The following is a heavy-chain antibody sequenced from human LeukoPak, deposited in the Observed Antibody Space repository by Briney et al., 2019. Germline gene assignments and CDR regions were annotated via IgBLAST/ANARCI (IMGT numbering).Heavy chain of an antibody. CDR3: ARLATPSTRAARGRSCLKS. Sequence: SETLSLTCAVSGDSISSDYWSWIRQPPGKGLEWIGHIYYTGSTNYNLSLKSRVTISVDTSKNQFSLKVTAVTAADTAVYYCARLATPSTRAARGRSCLKSGGQGAWFTVSS. CDR2: IYYTGST. V-gene: IGHV4-59*01. J-gene: IGHJ4*02. CDR1: GDSISSDY. D-gene: IGHD6-6*01.